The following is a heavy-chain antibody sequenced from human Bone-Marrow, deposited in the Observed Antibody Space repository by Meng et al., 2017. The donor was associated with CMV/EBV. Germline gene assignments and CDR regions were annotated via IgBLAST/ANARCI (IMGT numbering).Heavy chain of an antibody. V-gene: IGHV4-34*01. Sequence: FSGYYWSWIRQPPGKGLEWIGEINHSGSTNYNPSLKSRVTISVDTSKNQFSLKLSSVTAADTAVYYCARGLAAYYDSSGYYWDAFDIWGQGTMVTVSS. CDR2: INHSGST. CDR1: FSGYY. D-gene: IGHD3-22*01. J-gene: IGHJ3*02. CDR3: ARGLAAYYDSSGYYWDAFDI.